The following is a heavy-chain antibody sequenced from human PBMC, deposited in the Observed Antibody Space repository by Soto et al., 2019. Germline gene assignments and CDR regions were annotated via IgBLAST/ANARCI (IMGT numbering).Heavy chain of an antibody. CDR3: ARLSGITIFGVVKGPFDY. J-gene: IGHJ4*02. V-gene: IGHV4-34*01. D-gene: IGHD3-3*01. CDR1: GGSFSGYY. CDR2: INHSGST. Sequence: XETLSLTCAVYGGSFSGYYGSWIRQPPGKGLEWIGEINHSGSTNYNPSLKSRVTISVDTSKNQFSLKLSSVTAADTAVYYCARLSGITIFGVVKGPFDYWGQGTLVTVSS.